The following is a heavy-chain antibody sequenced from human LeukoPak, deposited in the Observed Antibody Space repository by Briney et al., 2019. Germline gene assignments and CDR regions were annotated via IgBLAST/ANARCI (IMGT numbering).Heavy chain of an antibody. V-gene: IGHV1-69*05. D-gene: IGHD2-2*01. CDR1: GGTFSSYA. Sequence: SVKVSCKASGGTFSSYAISWVRQAPGQGLEWMGGIIPIFGTANYAQKFQGRITMTTDTSTNTAYIELRSLRSDDTAVYYCARDHSSSCQLLDYWGQGTLVTVSS. CDR3: ARDHSSSCQLLDY. CDR2: IIPIFGTA. J-gene: IGHJ4*02.